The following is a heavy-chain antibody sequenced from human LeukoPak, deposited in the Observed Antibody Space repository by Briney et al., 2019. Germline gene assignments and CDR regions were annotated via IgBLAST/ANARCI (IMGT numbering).Heavy chain of an antibody. CDR1: GFTFSTYG. CDR2: ISYDGSYK. CDR3: ARDLHCSGGSCYSGLHY. J-gene: IGHJ4*02. Sequence: PGGSLRLSCAVSGFTFSTYGMHWVRQAPGKGLEWVSVISYDGSYKYYADSVKGRFTISRDNSKNTLYLQMNSLRPEDTAVYYCARDLHCSGGSCYSGLHYWGQGTLVTVSS. D-gene: IGHD2-15*01. V-gene: IGHV3-30*19.